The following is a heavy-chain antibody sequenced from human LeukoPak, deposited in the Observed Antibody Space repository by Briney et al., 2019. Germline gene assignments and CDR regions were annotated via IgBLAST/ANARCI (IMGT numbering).Heavy chain of an antibody. CDR3: ARAPMEWWLTAWFDP. Sequence: GASVKVSCKASGYTFTSYYMHWVRQAPGQGLEWKGWINPNSGGTNYAQKFQGRVTMTRDTSISTAYMELSRLRSDDTAVYYCARAPMEWWLTAWFDPWGQGTLVTVSS. J-gene: IGHJ5*02. CDR1: GYTFTSYY. CDR2: INPNSGGT. V-gene: IGHV1-2*02. D-gene: IGHD2-8*01.